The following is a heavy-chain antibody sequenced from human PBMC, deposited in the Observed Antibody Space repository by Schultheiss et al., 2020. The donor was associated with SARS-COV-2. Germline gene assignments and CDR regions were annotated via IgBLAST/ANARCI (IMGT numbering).Heavy chain of an antibody. J-gene: IGHJ1*01. Sequence: GESLKISCAASGFTFSTSAMSWVRQAPGKGLEWVSCVSGSGGSTYYADSVKGRFTISRDNSKNMLYLQMNSLRDEDTAVYYCARDGGGLTKRYLQHWGQGTLVTVSS. V-gene: IGHV3-23*01. D-gene: IGHD3-16*01. CDR3: ARDGGGLTKRYLQH. CDR2: VSGSGGST. CDR1: GFTFSTSA.